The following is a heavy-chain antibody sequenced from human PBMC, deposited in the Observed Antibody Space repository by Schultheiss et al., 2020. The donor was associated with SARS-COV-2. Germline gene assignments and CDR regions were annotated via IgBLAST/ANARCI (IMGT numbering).Heavy chain of an antibody. V-gene: IGHV4-61*05. J-gene: IGHJ3*02. CDR3: ARRASYYDSSGYRAAFDI. CDR1: GGSISSSSYY. CDR2: IYYSGST. Sequence: SETLSLTCTVSGGSISSSSYYWGWIRQPPGKGLEWIGYIYYSGSTYYNPSLKSRVTISVDTSKNQFSLKLSSVTAADTAVYYCARRASYYDSSGYRAAFDIWGQGTMVTVSS. D-gene: IGHD3-22*01.